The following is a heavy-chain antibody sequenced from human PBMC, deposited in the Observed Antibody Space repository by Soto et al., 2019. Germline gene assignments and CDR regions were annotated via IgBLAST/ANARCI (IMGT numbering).Heavy chain of an antibody. Sequence: QVQLQQWGAGLLKPSESLSLTCAVYGGSFSGYYWSWIRQPPGKGLEWIGKINHSGSTNYNPSLQSRVTISVDTSKNQFFLKLRSVSAAATAVYYCARLRIAARKTSYYYYGMDVWGQGTTVTVSS. D-gene: IGHD6-6*01. V-gene: IGHV4-34*01. CDR3: ARLRIAARKTSYYYYGMDV. CDR1: GGSFSGYY. CDR2: INHSGST. J-gene: IGHJ6*02.